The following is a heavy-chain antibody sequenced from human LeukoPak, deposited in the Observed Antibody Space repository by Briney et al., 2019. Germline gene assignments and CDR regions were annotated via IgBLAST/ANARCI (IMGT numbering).Heavy chain of an antibody. CDR1: GFTFSSYS. D-gene: IGHD6-13*01. V-gene: IGHV3-21*01. CDR2: ISSSSSYI. J-gene: IGHJ5*02. Sequence: PGGSLRLSCAASGFTFSSYSMNWVRQAPGKGLEWVSSISSSSSYIYYADSVKGRFTISRDNAKNSLYLQMNSLRAEDTAVYYCARDPIAAAGTGTWFDPWGQGTLVTVSS. CDR3: ARDPIAAAGTGTWFDP.